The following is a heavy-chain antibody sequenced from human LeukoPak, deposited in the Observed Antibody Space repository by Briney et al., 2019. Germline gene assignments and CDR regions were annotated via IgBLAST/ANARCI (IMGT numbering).Heavy chain of an antibody. CDR2: ISGSGDTT. CDR3: AELGITMIGGV. Sequence: GGSLRLSCAASGFTFSSYAMSWVRQAPGKGLEWVSVISGSGDTTNYADSVKGRFTISRDNSKNTLYLQMNSLRAEDTAVYYCAELGITMIGGVWGKGTTVTISS. V-gene: IGHV3-23*01. J-gene: IGHJ6*04. D-gene: IGHD3-10*02. CDR1: GFTFSSYA.